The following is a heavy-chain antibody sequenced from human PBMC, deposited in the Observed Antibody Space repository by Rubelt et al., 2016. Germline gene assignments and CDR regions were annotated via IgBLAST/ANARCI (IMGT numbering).Heavy chain of an antibody. Sequence: QVQLQESGPGLVKPSETLSLTCTVSSYSISSGFYWGWIRQPPGKGLEWIASILRSGTTYYNPSLKSRVTISVATSKNQFSLKLSSVTAADTAVYYCARVAYSSGWDKYFQYWGRGTLVTVSS. J-gene: IGHJ1*01. D-gene: IGHD6-19*01. CDR3: ARVAYSSGWDKYFQY. V-gene: IGHV4-38-2*02. CDR2: ILRSGTT. CDR1: SYSISSGFY.